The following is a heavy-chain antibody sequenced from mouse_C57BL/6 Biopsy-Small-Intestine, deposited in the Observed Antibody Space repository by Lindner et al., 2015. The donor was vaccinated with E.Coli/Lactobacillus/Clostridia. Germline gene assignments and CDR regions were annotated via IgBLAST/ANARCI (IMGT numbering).Heavy chain of an antibody. CDR1: GFTFSDYG. V-gene: IGHV5-17*01. CDR2: ISSGSSTI. Sequence: VQLQESGGGLVKPGGSLKLSCAASGFTFSDYGMHWVRQAPEKGLEWVAYISSGSSTIYYADTVKGQFTISRDNAKNTLFLQMTSLRSEDTAMYYCANYGNYYAMDYWGQGTSVTVSS. CDR3: ANYGNYYAMDY. D-gene: IGHD2-1*01. J-gene: IGHJ4*01.